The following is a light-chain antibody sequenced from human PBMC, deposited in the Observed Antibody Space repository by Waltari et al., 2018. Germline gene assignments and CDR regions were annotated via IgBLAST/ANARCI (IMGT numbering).Light chain of an antibody. V-gene: IGLV2-23*02. CDR2: DVN. J-gene: IGLJ3*02. CDR1: SSDVGNYNL. Sequence: QSALTQTATVSGSPGQSITISCTGSSSDVGNYNLVSWYQQHPGEAPKLIIYDVNTRPLGVSNRFSGSKSGNTASLTISGLQAADEADYYCCSYAGSSVSVFGGGTKVTVL. CDR3: CSYAGSSVSV.